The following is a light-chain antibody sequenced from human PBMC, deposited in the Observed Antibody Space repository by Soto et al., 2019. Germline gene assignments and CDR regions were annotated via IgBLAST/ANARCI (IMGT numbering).Light chain of an antibody. Sequence: EIVLMQSPGTLSLSPGERATLSCSASQTLMRTYIAWYQQKPGQAPRVLIYGASKRATGIPDRFSGSGSGTDFSLTISRLEPEDFAVYYCHQYDNAPQTYGQGTKVEIK. CDR1: QTLMRTY. CDR3: HQYDNAPQT. V-gene: IGKV3-20*01. CDR2: GAS. J-gene: IGKJ2*01.